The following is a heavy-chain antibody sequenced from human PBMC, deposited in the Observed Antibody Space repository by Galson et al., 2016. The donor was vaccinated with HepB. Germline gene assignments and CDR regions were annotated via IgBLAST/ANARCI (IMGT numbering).Heavy chain of an antibody. Sequence: SLRLSCAASGFTFSSYGMHWVRQAPGKGLEWVAMISSDGSDEYYADSVKGRFSISRDNSKDTLFLQMNSLRAEDTALYYCAKDAGSSVSYYYFDYWGQGTLVTVSS. D-gene: IGHD2-2*01. CDR2: ISSDGSDE. CDR3: AKDAGSSVSYYYFDY. CDR1: GFTFSSYG. V-gene: IGHV3-30*18. J-gene: IGHJ4*02.